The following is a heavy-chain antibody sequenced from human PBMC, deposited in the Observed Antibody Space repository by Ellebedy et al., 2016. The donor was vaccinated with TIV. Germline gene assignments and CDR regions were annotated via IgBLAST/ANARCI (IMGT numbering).Heavy chain of an antibody. Sequence: SVKVSCKASGVTFTSDAISWVRQAPGQGLQWMGGIMPLFGTANYAQNFQGRVTLTADESTTTAYMELSSLRSEDTAVYYCAKHASYHYASGGYFYLWGQGTLVTVSS. CDR3: AKHASYHYASGGYFYL. V-gene: IGHV1-69*13. CDR2: IMPLFGTA. D-gene: IGHD3-22*01. CDR1: GVTFTSDA. J-gene: IGHJ4*02.